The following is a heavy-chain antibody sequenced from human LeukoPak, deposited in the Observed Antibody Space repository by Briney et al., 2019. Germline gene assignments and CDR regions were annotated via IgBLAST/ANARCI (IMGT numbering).Heavy chain of an antibody. D-gene: IGHD3-10*01. CDR1: GYSINTGYY. Sequence: SETLSLTCAVSGYSINTGYYWGWIRQPPGKGLEWIGSIYRSGSAYYNPPLESRVTVSVDTSKSQFSLRLTSVTAADTAVYFCARHYLQPGAFDVWGQGTLVTVSS. CDR2: IYRSGSA. CDR3: ARHYLQPGAFDV. J-gene: IGHJ3*01. V-gene: IGHV4-38-2*01.